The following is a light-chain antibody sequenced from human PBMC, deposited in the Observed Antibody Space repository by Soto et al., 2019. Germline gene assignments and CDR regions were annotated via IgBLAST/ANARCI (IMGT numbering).Light chain of an antibody. CDR3: QQRSNWPPEIT. V-gene: IGKV3D-15*01. Sequence: EIVMTQSPATLSVSPGERATLSCRASQSVNIYLAWYQQKPGQAPRLLIFGATYRATGIPARFSGSGSGTEFNLTISSLQSEDFAVYFCQQRSNWPPEITFGQGTRLDIK. CDR2: GAT. CDR1: QSVNIY. J-gene: IGKJ5*01.